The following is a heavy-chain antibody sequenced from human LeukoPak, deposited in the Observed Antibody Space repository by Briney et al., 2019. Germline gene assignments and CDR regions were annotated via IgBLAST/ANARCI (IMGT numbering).Heavy chain of an antibody. J-gene: IGHJ4*02. D-gene: IGHD4-17*01. V-gene: IGHV3-30*03. CDR2: ISYDGSNK. CDR3: ARVQGYGDYMGFGSY. Sequence: GGSLRLSCAASGFTFSSYGMHWVRQAPGKGLEWVAVISYDGSNKYYADSVKGRFTISRDNSKNTLYLQMNSLRAEDTAVYYCARVQGYGDYMGFGSYWGQGTLVTVSS. CDR1: GFTFSSYG.